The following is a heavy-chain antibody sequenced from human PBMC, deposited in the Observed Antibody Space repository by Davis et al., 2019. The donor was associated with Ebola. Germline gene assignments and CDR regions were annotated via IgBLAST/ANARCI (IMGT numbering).Heavy chain of an antibody. CDR3: ARGYSIGWYWFDP. V-gene: IGHV1-69*04. CDR2: IIPILGIA. Sequence: SVKVSCKASGGTFSSYAISWVRQAPGQGLEWMGRIIPILGIANYAQKFQGRVTITADKSTSTAYMELSSLRSEDTAVYYCARGYSIGWYWFDPWGQGTLVTVSS. D-gene: IGHD6-19*01. CDR1: GGTFSSYA. J-gene: IGHJ5*02.